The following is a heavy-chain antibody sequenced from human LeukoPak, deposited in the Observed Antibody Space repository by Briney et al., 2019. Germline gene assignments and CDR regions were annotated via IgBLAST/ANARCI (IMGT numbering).Heavy chain of an antibody. CDR2: IYYRGDT. Sequence: SETLSLTCSVSGGSMSGYYWSWIRQPPGQGLEWIGFIYYRGDTKYNPSLKSRVTILVDTSKNQFSLKLSSVTAADTAVYYCARAGSSSWPHYYYYMDVWGKGTTVTISS. V-gene: IGHV4-59*01. J-gene: IGHJ6*03. D-gene: IGHD6-13*01. CDR3: ARAGSSSWPHYYYYMDV. CDR1: GGSMSGYY.